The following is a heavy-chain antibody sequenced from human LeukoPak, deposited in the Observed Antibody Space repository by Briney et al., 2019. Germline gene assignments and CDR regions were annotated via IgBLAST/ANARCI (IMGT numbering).Heavy chain of an antibody. Sequence: GGSLRLSCAASGFTFSSYGMHWVRQAPGKGLEWVAFIRYDGSNKYYADSVKGRLTISRDNAKNSLYLQMNTLRVEDTAVYYCARRQPKIDSSGFDFWGQGTLVTVSS. CDR2: IRYDGSNK. J-gene: IGHJ4*02. V-gene: IGHV3-30*02. CDR3: ARRQPKIDSSGFDF. CDR1: GFTFSSYG. D-gene: IGHD3-22*01.